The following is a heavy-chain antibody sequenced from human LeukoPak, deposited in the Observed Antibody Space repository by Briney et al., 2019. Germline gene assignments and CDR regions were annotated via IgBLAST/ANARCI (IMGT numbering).Heavy chain of an antibody. D-gene: IGHD3-10*01. V-gene: IGHV4-4*02. CDR3: ARGLDYYGSGGCSRASYYYYYYMDV. CDR1: GGSISSSNW. CDR2: IYHSGST. Sequence: SETLSLTCAVSGGSISSSNWWSWVRQPPGKGLEWIGEIYHSGSTNYNPSLKSRVTISVDKSKNQFSLKLSSVTAADTAVYYCARGLDYYGSGGCSRASYYYYYYMDVWGKGTTVTISS. J-gene: IGHJ6*03.